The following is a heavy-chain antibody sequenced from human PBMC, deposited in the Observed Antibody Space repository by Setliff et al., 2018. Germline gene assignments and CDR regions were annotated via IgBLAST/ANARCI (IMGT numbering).Heavy chain of an antibody. CDR1: PSMFSRYT. V-gene: IGHV3-21*06. Sequence: LGGSLRLSCTDSPSMFSRYTMSWVRQAPGKGLEWVASLSPSSGYIHYADSLKGRFTISRDNAKNSLYLQMGRLRAEDTAVYYCVRVWGYFTNAKWGQGTLVTVSS. CDR3: VRVWGYFTNAK. CDR2: LSPSSGYI. D-gene: IGHD2-8*01. J-gene: IGHJ4*02.